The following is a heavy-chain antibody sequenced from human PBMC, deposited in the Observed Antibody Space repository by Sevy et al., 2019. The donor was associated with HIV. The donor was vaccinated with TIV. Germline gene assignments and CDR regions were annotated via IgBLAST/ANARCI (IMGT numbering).Heavy chain of an antibody. CDR3: ARGGYSSGWYAFDI. CDR2: IGTAGDP. CDR1: GFTFSSYD. V-gene: IGHV3-13*05. Sequence: GGSLRLSCAASGFTFSSYDMHWVRQATGKGLEWVSAIGTAGDPYYPGSVKGRFTISRENAKNSLYLQMNSLGAGDTVVYYCARGGYSSGWYAFDIWGQGTMVTVSS. J-gene: IGHJ3*02. D-gene: IGHD6-19*01.